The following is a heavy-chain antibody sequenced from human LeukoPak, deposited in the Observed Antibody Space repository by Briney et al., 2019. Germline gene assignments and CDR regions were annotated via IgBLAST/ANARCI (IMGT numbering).Heavy chain of an antibody. Sequence: SVKVSCKASGYTFTGNYMHWVRQAPGQGLEWMGRIIPILGIANYAQKFQGRVTITADKSTSTAYMELSSLRSEDTAVYYCARDKRLAAAGPLGYYYYGMDVWGQGTTVTVSS. CDR1: GYTFTGNY. D-gene: IGHD6-13*01. V-gene: IGHV1-69*04. CDR3: ARDKRLAAAGPLGYYYYGMDV. CDR2: IIPILGIA. J-gene: IGHJ6*02.